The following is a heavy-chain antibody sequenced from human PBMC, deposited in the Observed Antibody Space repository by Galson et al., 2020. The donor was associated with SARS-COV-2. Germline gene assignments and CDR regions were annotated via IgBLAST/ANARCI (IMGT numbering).Heavy chain of an antibody. V-gene: IGHV3-21*01. CDR3: AVDTAMDNYYYYYGMDV. Sequence: GGSLRLSCAASGFTFSSYSMNWVRQAPGKGLEWVSSISSSSSYIYYADSVKGRFTISRDNAKNSLYLQMNSLRAEDTAVYYCAVDTAMDNYYYYYGMDVWGQGTTVTVSS. J-gene: IGHJ6*02. CDR2: ISSSSSYI. CDR1: GFTFSSYS. D-gene: IGHD5-18*01.